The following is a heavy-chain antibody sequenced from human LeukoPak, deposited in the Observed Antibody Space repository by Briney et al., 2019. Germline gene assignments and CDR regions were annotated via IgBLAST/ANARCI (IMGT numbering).Heavy chain of an antibody. CDR3: ARGGTTYSYYFDY. J-gene: IGHJ4*02. Sequence: GGSLRLSCAASGFTVSSNYMSWVRQAPGKGLEWVSVIYSGGGTYYADSVKGRFTISRDNSKNTLYLQMNSLRAEDTAVYYCARGGTTYSYYFDYWGQGTLVTVSS. CDR1: GFTVSSNY. CDR2: IYSGGGT. V-gene: IGHV3-53*01. D-gene: IGHD2/OR15-2a*01.